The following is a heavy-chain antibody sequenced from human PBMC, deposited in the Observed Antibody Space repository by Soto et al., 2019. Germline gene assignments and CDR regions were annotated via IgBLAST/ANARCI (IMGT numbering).Heavy chain of an antibody. CDR3: ATRDCTNNVCHFP. Sequence: QVQLQESGPGLVKPSETLSLTCAVSGGSISTNDWWTWVRQPPGKGLEWIGDIHHTGSTTNYSPSLQSRVTASIDKSENQFSLRLTSVTAADTAVYYCATRDCTNNVCHFPWGQGTLVTVSS. CDR1: GGSISTNDW. D-gene: IGHD2-8*01. CDR2: IHHTGSTT. J-gene: IGHJ5*02. V-gene: IGHV4-4*02.